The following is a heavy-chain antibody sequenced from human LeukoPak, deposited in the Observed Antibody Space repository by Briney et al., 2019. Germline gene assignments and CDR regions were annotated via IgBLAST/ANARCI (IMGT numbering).Heavy chain of an antibody. CDR2: IYHSGGT. J-gene: IGHJ4*02. D-gene: IGHD4-17*01. CDR3: AGAPYGDYYFDY. V-gene: IGHV4-4*02. CDR1: GVSIGSNNW. Sequence: SETLSLTCAVSGVSIGSNNWWSWVRQPPGKGLEWIGEIYHSGGTNCNPSLKSRVTISVDKSRNHFSLQLSSVTAADTAVYYCAGAPYGDYYFDYWGQGTLVTVSS.